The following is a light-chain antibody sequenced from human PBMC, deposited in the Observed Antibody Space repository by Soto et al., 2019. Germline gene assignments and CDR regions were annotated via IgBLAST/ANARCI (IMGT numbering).Light chain of an antibody. V-gene: IGLV1-44*01. CDR1: SSNIGSNV. Sequence: QAVRTQPASASVAPGQRVTISCSGSSSNIGSNVVNWYQQFPGTAPKLLMFSNDQRPSGVPDRFSGSKSGTSASLAISGLQSEDEADYYSASWAASLNGPYVFGTGTQVTVL. CDR3: ASWAASLNGPYV. J-gene: IGLJ1*01. CDR2: SND.